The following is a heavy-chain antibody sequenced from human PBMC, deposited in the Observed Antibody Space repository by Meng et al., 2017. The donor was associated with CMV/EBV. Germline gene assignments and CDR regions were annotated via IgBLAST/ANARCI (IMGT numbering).Heavy chain of an antibody. CDR3: ARDSVAVRPGWFDP. CDR1: GYTFTPYG. CDR2: ISAYNGNT. V-gene: IGHV1-18*01. D-gene: IGHD6-6*01. Sequence: SGYTFTPYGLSWVRQAPGQGLEWMGWISAYNGNTNYAQKYQGRVTMTTDSPTTTAYMELRSLRSDDTAVYYCARDSVAVRPGWFDPWGQGTLVTVSS. J-gene: IGHJ5*02.